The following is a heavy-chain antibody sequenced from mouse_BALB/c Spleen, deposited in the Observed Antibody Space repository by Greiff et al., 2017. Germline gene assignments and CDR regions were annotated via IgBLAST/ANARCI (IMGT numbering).Heavy chain of an antibody. J-gene: IGHJ2*01. Sequence: EVKVEESGGGLVKPGGSLKLSCAASGFTFSDYYMYWVRQTPEKRLEWVATISDGGSYTYYPDSVKGRFTISRDNAKNNLYLQMSSLKSEDTAMYYCARDKGYYGSSPFDYWGQGTTLTVSS. D-gene: IGHD1-1*01. CDR3: ARDKGYYGSSPFDY. V-gene: IGHV5-4*02. CDR2: ISDGGSYT. CDR1: GFTFSDYY.